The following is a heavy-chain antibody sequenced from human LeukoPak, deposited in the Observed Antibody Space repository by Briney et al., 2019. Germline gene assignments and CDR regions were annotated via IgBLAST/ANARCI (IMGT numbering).Heavy chain of an antibody. V-gene: IGHV1-24*01. Sequence: ASVKVSYKVSGYTLTELSMHWVRQAPGKGLEWMGGFDPEDGETIYAQKFQGRVTMTEDTSTDTAYMELSSLRSEDTAVYYCAMGVRGTYYFDYWGQGTLVTVSS. CDR2: FDPEDGET. CDR3: AMGVRGTYYFDY. J-gene: IGHJ4*02. CDR1: GYTLTELS. D-gene: IGHD3-10*01.